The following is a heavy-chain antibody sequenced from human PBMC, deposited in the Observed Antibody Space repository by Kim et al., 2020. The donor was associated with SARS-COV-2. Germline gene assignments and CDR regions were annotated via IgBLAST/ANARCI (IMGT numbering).Heavy chain of an antibody. D-gene: IGHD3-10*01. Sequence: SVKVSCKASGGTFSSYAISWVRQAPGQGLEWMGGIIPIFGTANYAQKFQGRVTITADESTSTAYMELSSLRSEDTAVYYCARVWFGELLPDYGMDVWGQGTTVTVSS. CDR1: GGTFSSYA. CDR3: ARVWFGELLPDYGMDV. J-gene: IGHJ6*02. CDR2: IIPIFGTA. V-gene: IGHV1-69*13.